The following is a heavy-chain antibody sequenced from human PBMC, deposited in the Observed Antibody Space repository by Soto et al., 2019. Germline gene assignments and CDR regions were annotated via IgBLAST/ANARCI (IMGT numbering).Heavy chain of an antibody. J-gene: IGHJ4*02. Sequence: PSETLSLTCAVSGGSISSGGYSWSWIRQPPGKGLEWIGYIYHSGSTYYNPSLKSRVTISVDRSKNQFSLKLSSVTAADTAVYYCSAGAIFGLVPLDYWGQGTLVTVSS. CDR2: IYHSGST. V-gene: IGHV4-30-2*01. D-gene: IGHD3-3*01. CDR3: SAGAIFGLVPLDY. CDR1: GGSISSGGYS.